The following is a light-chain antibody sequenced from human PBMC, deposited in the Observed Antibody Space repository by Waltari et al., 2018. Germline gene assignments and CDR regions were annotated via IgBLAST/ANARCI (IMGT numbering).Light chain of an antibody. J-gene: IGKJ1*01. Sequence: EIVMTQSPATMSVSTGERATLSCRASPSVRNNLVWYQQKPGQAPRLLIYGASTRVTGIPARFSGSGSGTEFTLTISSLQSEDFAVYYCQQYNNWPPWTFGQGTKVEIK. CDR1: PSVRNN. V-gene: IGKV3-15*01. CDR2: GAS. CDR3: QQYNNWPPWT.